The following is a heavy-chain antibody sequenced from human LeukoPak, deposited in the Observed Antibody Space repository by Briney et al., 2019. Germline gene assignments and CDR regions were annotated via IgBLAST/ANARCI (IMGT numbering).Heavy chain of an antibody. V-gene: IGHV1-2*02. CDR3: ARSPRGFWSGYFDY. CDR1: GYTFTSYG. CDR2: INPNSGGT. Sequence: ASVKVSCKASGYTFTSYGISWVRQAPGQGLEWMGWINPNSGGTNYAQKFQGRVTMTRDTSISTAYMELSRLRSDDTAVYYCARSPRGFWSGYFDYWGQGTLVTVSS. D-gene: IGHD3-3*01. J-gene: IGHJ4*02.